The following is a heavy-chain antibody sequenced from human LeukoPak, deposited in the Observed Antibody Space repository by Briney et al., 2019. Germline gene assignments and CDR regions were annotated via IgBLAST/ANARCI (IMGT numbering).Heavy chain of an antibody. Sequence: PGGSLRLSCAASRFTFSNYAMSWVRQAPGKGLEWVSGISWNSGNIDYADSVKGRFTISRDNAKNSLYLQMNSLRAEDTALYYCAKGRGYNYGYIFGYFDYWGQGTLVTVSS. J-gene: IGHJ4*02. CDR1: RFTFSNYA. CDR3: AKGRGYNYGYIFGYFDY. D-gene: IGHD5-18*01. CDR2: ISWNSGNI. V-gene: IGHV3-9*01.